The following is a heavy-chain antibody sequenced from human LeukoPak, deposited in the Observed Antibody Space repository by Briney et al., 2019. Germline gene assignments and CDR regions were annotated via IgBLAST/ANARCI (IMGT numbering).Heavy chain of an antibody. D-gene: IGHD3-3*01. V-gene: IGHV3-48*04. CDR2: ISPMTRST. Sequence: GGSLRLSCAASGFSFSSHSMYWVRQAPGRGLEWIAYISPMTRSTTYYGDSVKGRFTISRDDSNNSLYLQMNSLRAEDTAVYYCARGLEGYDFWSGYYYYMDVWGKGTTVTVSS. CDR3: ARGLEGYDFWSGYYYYMDV. J-gene: IGHJ6*03. CDR1: GFSFSSHS.